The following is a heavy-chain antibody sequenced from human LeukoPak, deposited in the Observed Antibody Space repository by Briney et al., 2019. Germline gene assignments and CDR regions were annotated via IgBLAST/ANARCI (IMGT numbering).Heavy chain of an antibody. CDR1: GGSFSGYY. CDR3: ARAALVRGTRRSNWFDP. D-gene: IGHD3-10*01. CDR2: INHSGST. J-gene: IGHJ5*02. V-gene: IGHV4-34*01. Sequence: SETLSLTCAVYGGSFSGYYWSWIRQPPGKGLEWIGEINHSGSTNYNPSLKSRVTISVDTSKNQFSLKLSSVTAADTAVYYCARAALVRGTRRSNWFDPWGQGTLVTVSS.